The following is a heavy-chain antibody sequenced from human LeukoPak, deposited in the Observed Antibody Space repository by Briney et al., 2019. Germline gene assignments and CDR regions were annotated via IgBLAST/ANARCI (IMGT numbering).Heavy chain of an antibody. CDR2: ISGSGGST. CDR1: GLTFSNHA. J-gene: IGHJ6*04. CDR3: AKSGYSGYDLFGYYYYGMDV. Sequence: QIGGSLRLSCPAPGLTFSNHAMSSVRQAPGNGMEWVSAISGSGGSTVYADSVKGRFTISRDNSKNTLYLQMNSLRAEDTAVYYCAKSGYSGYDLFGYYYYGMDVWGKGTTVTVSS. V-gene: IGHV3-23*01. D-gene: IGHD5-12*01.